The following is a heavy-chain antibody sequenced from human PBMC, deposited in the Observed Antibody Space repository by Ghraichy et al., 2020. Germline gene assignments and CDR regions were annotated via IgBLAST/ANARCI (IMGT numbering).Heavy chain of an antibody. CDR3: ARVGATLTSMYWYFDL. J-gene: IGHJ2*01. CDR2: ISAYNGNT. CDR1: GYTFTSYG. Sequence: ASVKLSCKASGYTFTSYGISWVRQAPGQGLEWMGWISAYNGNTNYAQKLQGRVTMTTDTSTSTAYMELRSLRSDDTAVYYCARVGATLTSMYWYFDLWGRGTLVTASS. D-gene: IGHD1-26*01. V-gene: IGHV1-18*04.